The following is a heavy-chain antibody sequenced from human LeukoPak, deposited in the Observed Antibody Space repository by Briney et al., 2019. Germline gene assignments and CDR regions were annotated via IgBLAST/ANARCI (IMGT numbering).Heavy chain of an antibody. J-gene: IGHJ4*02. CDR2: ISTTSGNI. CDR3: ARRAPSHDFDD. Sequence: GGSLRLSCAASGFTFSSYSMNWVRQAPGKGLEWVAAISTTSGNIYYADSVKGRFTISRDDAKNSLYLQMNSLRVEDTALYYCARRAPSHDFDDWGQGTLVTVSS. CDR1: GFTFSSYS. V-gene: IGHV3-21*01.